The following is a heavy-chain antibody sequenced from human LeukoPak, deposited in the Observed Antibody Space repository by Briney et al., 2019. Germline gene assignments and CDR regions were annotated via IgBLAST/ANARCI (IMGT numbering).Heavy chain of an antibody. D-gene: IGHD3-10*01. V-gene: IGHV4-61*02. Sequence: SQTLSLTCTVSGGSISSGSYFWTWIRQPAGKGLEWIGRVYTGGSTNYNPSLKNRGTISLDTSNNKVFLTLTSVTATDSAVYYCAREIMVRGVLNYYYHYMDVWGKGTTVIISS. CDR1: GGSISSGSYF. CDR3: AREIMVRGVLNYYYHYMDV. CDR2: VYTGGST. J-gene: IGHJ6*03.